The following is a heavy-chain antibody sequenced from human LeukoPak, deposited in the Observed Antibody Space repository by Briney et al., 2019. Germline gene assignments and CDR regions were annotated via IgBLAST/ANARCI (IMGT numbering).Heavy chain of an antibody. CDR1: GFTFSSYA. D-gene: IGHD2-2*02. Sequence: PGGSLRLSCAASGFTFSSYAMSWVRQAPGKGLEWVSAISGSGGSTYYADSVKGRFTISRDNSKNTLYLQMNSLRAEDTAVYYCATLIYCSSTSCYTDYFDCWGQGTLVTVSS. J-gene: IGHJ4*02. CDR3: ATLIYCSSTSCYTDYFDC. CDR2: ISGSGGST. V-gene: IGHV3-23*01.